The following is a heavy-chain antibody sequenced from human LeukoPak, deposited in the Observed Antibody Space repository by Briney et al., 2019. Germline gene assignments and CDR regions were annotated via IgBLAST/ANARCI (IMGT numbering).Heavy chain of an antibody. V-gene: IGHV4-59*01. D-gene: IGHD6-13*01. CDR2: IYYSGST. CDR1: GGSISSYY. Sequence: SETLSLTCTVSGGSISSYYWSWIRQPPGKGLEWIGYIYYSGSTNYNPSLKSRVTISVDTSKNQFSLKLSSVTAADTAAYYCAGQIAAAAPSTDWGQGTLVTVSS. CDR3: AGQIAAAAPSTD. J-gene: IGHJ4*02.